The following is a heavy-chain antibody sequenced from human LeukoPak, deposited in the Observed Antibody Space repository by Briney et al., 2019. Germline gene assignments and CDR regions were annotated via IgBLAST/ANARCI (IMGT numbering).Heavy chain of an antibody. V-gene: IGHV4-34*01. D-gene: IGHD2-2*01. CDR2: INHSGST. J-gene: IGHJ4*02. CDR1: GGSFSGYY. CDR3: ASTDIVVVPAAHDY. Sequence: KPSETLSLTCAVYGGSFSGYYWSWIRQPPGKGLEWIGEINHSGSTNYNPSLKSRVTISVDTSKNQFSLKLSSVTAADTAVYYCASTDIVVVPAAHDYWGQGTLVTVSS.